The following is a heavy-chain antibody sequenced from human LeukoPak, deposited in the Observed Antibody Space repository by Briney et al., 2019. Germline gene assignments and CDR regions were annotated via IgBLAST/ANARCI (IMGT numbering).Heavy chain of an antibody. CDR3: VKVSGYSYGYFDF. CDR2: ISWNSGSI. CDR1: GFTFDDYA. D-gene: IGHD5-18*01. Sequence: GGSLRLSCAASGFTFDDYAMHWVRQAPGKGLEWVSGISWNSGSIDYADSVKGRFTITRDNAKKSLNLQMNSLRPEDTALYYCVKVSGYSYGYFDFWGQGTLVTVSS. V-gene: IGHV3-9*01. J-gene: IGHJ4*02.